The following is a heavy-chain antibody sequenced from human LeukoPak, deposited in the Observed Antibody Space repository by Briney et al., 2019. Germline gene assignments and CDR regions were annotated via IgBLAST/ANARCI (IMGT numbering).Heavy chain of an antibody. CDR3: ARDGVVVWELTKIDY. D-gene: IGHD1-26*01. J-gene: IGHJ4*02. Sequence: ASVKLSCKASGYTFTSYYMYWVRQAPAPGLEWMGIINPSCGSRSNAHTFQGRVIIIRDTSTSTVYMELSSLRSDDTAVYYCARDGVVVWELTKIDYWGQGTLVTVSS. CDR2: INPSCGSR. CDR1: GYTFTSYY. V-gene: IGHV1-46*01.